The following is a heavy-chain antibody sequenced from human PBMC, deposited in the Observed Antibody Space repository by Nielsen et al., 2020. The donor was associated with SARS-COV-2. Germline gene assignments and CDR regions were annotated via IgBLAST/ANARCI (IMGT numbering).Heavy chain of an antibody. CDR3: ARGVYCSGGSCYYYYYYMDV. CDR1: GYTFTSYY. CDR2: INPSGGST. V-gene: IGHV1-46*01. Sequence: ASVKVSCKASGYTFTSYYMHWVRQAPGQGLEWMGIINPSGGSTSYAQKFQGRVTMTRDTSISTAYMELSRLRSDDTAVYYCARGVYCSGGSCYYYYYYMDVWGKGTAVTVSS. D-gene: IGHD2-15*01. J-gene: IGHJ6*03.